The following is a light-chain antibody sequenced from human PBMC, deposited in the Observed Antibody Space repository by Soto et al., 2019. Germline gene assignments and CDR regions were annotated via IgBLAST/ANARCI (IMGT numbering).Light chain of an antibody. CDR2: GAS. CDR1: QAINIY. CDR3: QKYYSAPWT. Sequence: DSQMTQSPSSLSASVGDRVTITCRASQAINIYLAWYQQKPGKVPKLLIYGASTLQSGVPSRFSGSGSGTEFTLTISSLQPEDVATYYFQKYYSAPWTFGQGTRVEIK. J-gene: IGKJ1*01. V-gene: IGKV1-27*01.